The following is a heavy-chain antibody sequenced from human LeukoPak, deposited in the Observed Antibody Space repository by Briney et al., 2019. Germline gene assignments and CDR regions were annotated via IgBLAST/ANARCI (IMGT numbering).Heavy chain of an antibody. CDR3: ASRIEYSSSGAFQH. V-gene: IGHV1-69*05. D-gene: IGHD6-6*01. CDR2: IIPIFGTA. Sequence: ASVKVSRKASGGTFSSYAISWVRQAPGQGLEWMGGIIPIFGTANYAQKFQGRVTITTDESTSTAYMELSSLRSEDTAVYYCASRIEYSSSGAFQHWGQGTLVTVSS. J-gene: IGHJ1*01. CDR1: GGTFSSYA.